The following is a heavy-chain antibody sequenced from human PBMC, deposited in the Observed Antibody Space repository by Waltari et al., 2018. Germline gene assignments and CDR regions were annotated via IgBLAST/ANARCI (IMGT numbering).Heavy chain of an antibody. D-gene: IGHD6-6*01. CDR1: GFTFSSYS. CDR3: ARAARSYSSSPSGGIDY. J-gene: IGHJ4*02. V-gene: IGHV3-21*01. CDR2: ISSSSSYI. Sequence: EVQLVESGGGLVKPGGSLILSCAASGFTFSSYSMNWVRQAPGKGLEWVSSISSSSSYIYYADSVKGRFTISRDNAKNSLYLQMNSLRAEDTAVYYCARAARSYSSSPSGGIDYWGQGTLVTVSS.